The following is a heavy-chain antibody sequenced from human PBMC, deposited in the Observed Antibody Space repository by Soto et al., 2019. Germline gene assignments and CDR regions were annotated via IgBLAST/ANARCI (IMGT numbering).Heavy chain of an antibody. CDR1: GYSISSGYY. CDR3: LTDARPWTLAFDY. CDR2: IYHSGST. J-gene: IGHJ4*02. D-gene: IGHD6-6*01. V-gene: IGHV4-38-2*01. Sequence: PSETLSLTCAVSGYSISSGYYWGWIRQPPGKGLEWIGSIYHSGSTYYNPSLKSRVTISVDTSKNQFSLKLSSVTAADTAVYYCLTDARPWTLAFDYWGQGTLVTVSS.